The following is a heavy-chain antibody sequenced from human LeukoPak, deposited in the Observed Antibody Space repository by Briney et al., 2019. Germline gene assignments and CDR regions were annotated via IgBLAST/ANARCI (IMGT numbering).Heavy chain of an antibody. J-gene: IGHJ6*02. CDR2: IYSGGST. Sequence: GGSLRLSCAASGFTDSSNYMSWVRQAPGEGLEWVSVIYSGGSTYYADSVKGRFTISRHNSKNTLYLQMNSLRAEDTAVYYCARALRTGYSSGWYGPYGMDVWGQGTTVTVSS. CDR1: GFTDSSNY. V-gene: IGHV3-53*04. CDR3: ARALRTGYSSGWYGPYGMDV. D-gene: IGHD6-19*01.